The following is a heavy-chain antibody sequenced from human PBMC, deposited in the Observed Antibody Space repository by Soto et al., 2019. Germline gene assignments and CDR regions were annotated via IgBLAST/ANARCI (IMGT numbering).Heavy chain of an antibody. D-gene: IGHD4-17*01. Sequence: QLQLQESGPGLVKPSETLSLTCTVSGASVTSSTYYWGWIRQPPGKGLEWIGRIYYSGSPYYNPSLRSRVTISVDTSKNQVSLKLTSVTAADTSVYYCANDYGDYKSYYGMDVWGQGTKVTVSS. CDR2: IYYSGSP. V-gene: IGHV4-39*01. CDR1: GASVTSSTYY. J-gene: IGHJ6*02. CDR3: ANDYGDYKSYYGMDV.